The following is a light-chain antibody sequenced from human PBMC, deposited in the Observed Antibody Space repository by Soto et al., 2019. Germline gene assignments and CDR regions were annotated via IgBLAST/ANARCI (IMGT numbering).Light chain of an antibody. Sequence: QSVLTQPDSVSGSPGQSITISCTGTSSDVGAYKYVSWYQRYPGKAPKLMIYEVNNRPSGVSNRFSGSKSGNTASLTISGLQAEDEADYYCSSYTGSRTLVFGTGTKVTVL. V-gene: IGLV2-14*01. J-gene: IGLJ1*01. CDR3: SSYTGSRTLV. CDR2: EVN. CDR1: SSDVGAYKY.